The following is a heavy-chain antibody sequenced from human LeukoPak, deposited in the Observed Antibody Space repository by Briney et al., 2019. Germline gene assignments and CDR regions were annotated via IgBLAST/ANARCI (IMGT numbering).Heavy chain of an antibody. D-gene: IGHD3-16*02. Sequence: ASVKVSCKASGYTFTGYYMHWVRQAPGQGLEWMGWINPNSGGTNYAQKFQGRVTMTRDTSISTAYMELSRLRSDDTAVYYCARTYYDYVWGSYRFHWFDPRGQGTLVTVSS. V-gene: IGHV1-2*02. CDR1: GYTFTGYY. J-gene: IGHJ5*02. CDR2: INPNSGGT. CDR3: ARTYYDYVWGSYRFHWFDP.